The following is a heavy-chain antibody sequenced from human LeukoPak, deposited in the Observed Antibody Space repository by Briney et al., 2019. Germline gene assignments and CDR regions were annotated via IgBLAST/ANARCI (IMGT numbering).Heavy chain of an antibody. D-gene: IGHD3-22*01. CDR1: GFTFSSYA. CDR2: ISGSGGST. Sequence: PGGSLRLSCAASGFTFSSYAMSWVRQAPGKGLEWVSAISGSGGSTYYADSVKGRFTISRDNSKNTLYLQMNSLRAEDTAVYYCAKTSAITMIVVVIGFDYWGQGTLVTVSS. CDR3: AKTSAITMIVVVIGFDY. J-gene: IGHJ4*02. V-gene: IGHV3-23*01.